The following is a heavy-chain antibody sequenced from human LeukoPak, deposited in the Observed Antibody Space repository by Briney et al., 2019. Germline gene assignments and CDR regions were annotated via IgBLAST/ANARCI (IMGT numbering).Heavy chain of an antibody. CDR2: IYYSGTT. D-gene: IGHD5-12*01. J-gene: IGHJ2*01. CDR3: ARGLGSGYGDWYFDI. V-gene: IGHV4-59*01. Sequence: SETLSLTCTVSGGSISSYYWSWIRQSPGKGLEWIGYIYYSGTTDYNPSLKSRVTISEDTSKNQFSLKLNSVTAADTAVYYCARGLGSGYGDWYFDIWGRGILVTVSS. CDR1: GGSISSYY.